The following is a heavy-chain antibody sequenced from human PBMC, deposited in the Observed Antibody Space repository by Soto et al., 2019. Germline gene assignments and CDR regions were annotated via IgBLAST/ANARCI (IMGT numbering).Heavy chain of an antibody. V-gene: IGHV3-23*01. D-gene: IGHD3-3*01. CDR2: ISGPADST. CDR3: ARDSQEPKAPNYDFWSGYPLGYYGMDV. Sequence: GGSLRLSCVASGFTFDSFVMNWVRQSPGKGLEWVSAISGPADSTYYADSVKGRFTISRDNSKNTLFLQMNSLRAEDTAVYYCARDSQEPKAPNYDFWSGYPLGYYGMDVWGQGTTVTVSS. J-gene: IGHJ6*02. CDR1: GFTFDSFV.